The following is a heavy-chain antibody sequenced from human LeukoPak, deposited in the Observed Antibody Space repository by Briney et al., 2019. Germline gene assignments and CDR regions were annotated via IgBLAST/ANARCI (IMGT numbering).Heavy chain of an antibody. CDR1: GGSFSGYY. CDR3: ARQSRRYFDWLLPNYFDY. CDR2: INHSGST. V-gene: IGHV4-34*01. J-gene: IGHJ4*02. Sequence: PSETLSLTCAVYGGSFSGYYWSWIRQPPGKGLEWIGEINHSGSTNYNPSLKSRVTISVDTSKNQFSLKLSSVTAADTAVYYCARQSRRYFDWLLPNYFDYWGQGTLVTVSS. D-gene: IGHD3-9*01.